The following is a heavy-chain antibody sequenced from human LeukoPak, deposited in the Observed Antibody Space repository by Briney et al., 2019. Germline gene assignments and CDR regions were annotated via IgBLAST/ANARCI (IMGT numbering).Heavy chain of an antibody. Sequence: GGSLRLSCAASGFTFDDYGMSWVRQAPGKGLEWVSGINWNGGSTGYADSVKGRFTISRDNAKNSLYLQMNSLRAKDTALYHCAGGADRVVPAAMLDYWGQGTLVTVSS. V-gene: IGHV3-20*01. CDR2: INWNGGST. CDR3: AGGADRVVPAAMLDY. CDR1: GFTFDDYG. J-gene: IGHJ4*02. D-gene: IGHD2-2*01.